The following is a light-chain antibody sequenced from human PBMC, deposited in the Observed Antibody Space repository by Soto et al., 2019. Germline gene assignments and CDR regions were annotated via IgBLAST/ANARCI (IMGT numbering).Light chain of an antibody. CDR1: SSDVGNYNY. V-gene: IGLV2-14*03. Sequence: QSALTQPASVSGSPGQSITISCTGTSSDVGNYNYVSWYQHHPGKAPKLMIYDVSHRPSGVSNRLSGSKSGNTASLTISGLQAEDEADYYCSSYTSSSTPYVFGTGTKLTVL. J-gene: IGLJ1*01. CDR3: SSYTSSSTPYV. CDR2: DVS.